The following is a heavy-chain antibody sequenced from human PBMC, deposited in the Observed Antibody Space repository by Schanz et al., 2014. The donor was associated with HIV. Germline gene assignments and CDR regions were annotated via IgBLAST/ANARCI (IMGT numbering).Heavy chain of an antibody. CDR3: ARGRGIAVADYGMDV. CDR2: ISGSGVST. CDR1: GFTFSNFA. V-gene: IGHV3-23*01. J-gene: IGHJ6*02. Sequence: EVQMLESGGGSVQPGGSLRLSCAASGFTFSNFAMSWVRQAPGKGLEWVSSISGSGVSTFYAGSVKGRFAISRDKSKNTLYLQMNSLRAEDTAVYYCARGRGIAVADYGMDVWGQGTTVTVSS. D-gene: IGHD6-19*01.